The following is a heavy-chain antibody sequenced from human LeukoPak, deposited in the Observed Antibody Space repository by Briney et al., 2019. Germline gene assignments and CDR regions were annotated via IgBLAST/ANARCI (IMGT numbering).Heavy chain of an antibody. CDR1: GFTFSNYS. CDR3: TKARSASSSSCYNY. D-gene: IGHD2-2*02. CDR2: ISGSDTST. Sequence: GGSLRLSCAASGFTFSNYSMTWGRQAPGKGLEWVSSISGSDTSTYYADSVKGRFTISRDNSKNTLELQMDSLRAEDTAVYYCTKARSASSSSCYNYWGQGILVTVSS. V-gene: IGHV3-23*01. J-gene: IGHJ4*02.